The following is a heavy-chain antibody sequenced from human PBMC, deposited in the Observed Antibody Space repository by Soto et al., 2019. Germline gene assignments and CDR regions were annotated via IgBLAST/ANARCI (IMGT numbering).Heavy chain of an antibody. V-gene: IGHV1-69*10. Sequence: ASVKVSCKASGGTFSSYAFSWVRQAPGQGLEWMGGIMPMYGIGNYAEKFQGRVTMTRDTSTSTVYMELSSLRSEDTAVYYCARDRQLVGYYYGMDVWGQGTTVTVSS. D-gene: IGHD6-6*01. J-gene: IGHJ6*02. CDR1: GGTFSSYA. CDR3: ARDRQLVGYYYGMDV. CDR2: IMPMYGIG.